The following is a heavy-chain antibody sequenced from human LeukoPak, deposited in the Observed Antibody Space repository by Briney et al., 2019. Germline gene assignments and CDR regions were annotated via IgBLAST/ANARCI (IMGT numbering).Heavy chain of an antibody. Sequence: ASVKVSCKASGYTFTGYYMHWVRQAPGQGLEWMGWINPNSGGTNYARKFQGRVTMTRDTSISTAYMELSRLRSDDTAVYYCARDTYGDYPLDYWGQGTLVTVSS. CDR2: INPNSGGT. V-gene: IGHV1-2*02. J-gene: IGHJ4*02. CDR3: ARDTYGDYPLDY. CDR1: GYTFTGYY. D-gene: IGHD4-17*01.